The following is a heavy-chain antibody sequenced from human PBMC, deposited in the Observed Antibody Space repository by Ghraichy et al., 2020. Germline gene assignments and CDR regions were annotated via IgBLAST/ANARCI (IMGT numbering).Heavy chain of an antibody. Sequence: LSLTCAASGFTFSSYAMSWVRQAPGKGLEWVSAISGSGGSTYYADSVKGRFTISRDNSKNTLYLQMNSLRAEDTAVYYCAKDRYYYGSGSVDFDYWGQGTLVTVSS. D-gene: IGHD3-10*01. CDR3: AKDRYYYGSGSVDFDY. CDR1: GFTFSSYA. CDR2: ISGSGGST. V-gene: IGHV3-23*01. J-gene: IGHJ4*02.